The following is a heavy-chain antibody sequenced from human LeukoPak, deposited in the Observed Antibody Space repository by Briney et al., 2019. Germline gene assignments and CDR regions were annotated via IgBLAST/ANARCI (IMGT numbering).Heavy chain of an antibody. D-gene: IGHD3-10*01. J-gene: IGHJ4*02. V-gene: IGHV1-2*02. CDR1: GGTFSSYA. CDR2: INPNSGGT. Sequence: ASVKVSCKASGGTFSSYAISWVRQAPGQGLEWMGWINPNSGGTNYAQKFQGRVTMTRDTSISTAYMELRSLRSDDTAVYYCARDPLWFGELLPGYFDYWGQGTLVTVSS. CDR3: ARDPLWFGELLPGYFDY.